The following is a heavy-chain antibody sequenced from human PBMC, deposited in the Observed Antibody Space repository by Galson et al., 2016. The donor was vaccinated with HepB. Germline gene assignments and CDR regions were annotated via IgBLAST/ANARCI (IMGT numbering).Heavy chain of an antibody. J-gene: IGHJ3*02. CDR2: FDPEDGET. D-gene: IGHD3-10*01. V-gene: IGHV1-24*01. CDR3: AVRIRGPIDDAFDI. CDR1: GYTLTDFS. Sequence: SVKVSCKVSGYTLTDFSMHWVRQAPGKGLEWMGGFDPEDGETIYAQKFQVRVTMTEDTSTDTAYMELSSLRSEDTAVYYCAVRIRGPIDDAFDIWGQGTMLTVSS.